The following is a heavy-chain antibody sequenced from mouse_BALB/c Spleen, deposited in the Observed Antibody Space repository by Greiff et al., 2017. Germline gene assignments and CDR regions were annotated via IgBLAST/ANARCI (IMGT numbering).Heavy chain of an antibody. V-gene: IGHV1-82*01. J-gene: IGHJ4*01. D-gene: IGHD1-1*01. CDR3: SRYPSGHYDRAAMDY. Sequence: VQLQESGPELVKPGASVKISCKASGYAFSSSCMNWVKQRPGQGLEWIGRIYPGDGDTNYNGKFKGKATLTADKSSSTAYMQLSSLTSVDSAVYSCSRYPSGHYDRAAMDYWGQGTSVTVSS. CDR2: IYPGDGDT. CDR1: GYAFSSSC.